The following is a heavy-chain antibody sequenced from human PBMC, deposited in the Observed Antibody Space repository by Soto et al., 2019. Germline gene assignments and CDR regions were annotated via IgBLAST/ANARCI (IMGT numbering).Heavy chain of an antibody. CDR3: AKRGRLGFCASTSCYAFDY. D-gene: IGHD2-2*01. Sequence: PGGSLRLSCAASGFTFAGYAMTWVRQPPGKGLEWVSSISGSGANTYYADSVKGRFTVSRDNSENTLYLQMNSLRVEDTAIYYCAKRGRLGFCASTSCYAFDYWGPGALVTVSS. CDR2: ISGSGANT. J-gene: IGHJ4*02. V-gene: IGHV3-23*01. CDR1: GFTFAGYA.